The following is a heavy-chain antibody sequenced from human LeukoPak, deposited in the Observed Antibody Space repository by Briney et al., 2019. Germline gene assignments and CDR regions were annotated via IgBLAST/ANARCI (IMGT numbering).Heavy chain of an antibody. CDR3: ARRAAAVGTFYMDV. Sequence: SETLSLTCTVSGGSISPFYWLWIRQPPGKGLEWIGYIYYSGGTNSNPSLRSRLTMSVDTSKDQVSLKLNSVTAADTAIYYCARRAAAVGTFYMDVWGEGTTVTVSS. CDR1: GGSISPFY. CDR2: IYYSGGT. D-gene: IGHD6-13*01. J-gene: IGHJ6*03. V-gene: IGHV4-59*01.